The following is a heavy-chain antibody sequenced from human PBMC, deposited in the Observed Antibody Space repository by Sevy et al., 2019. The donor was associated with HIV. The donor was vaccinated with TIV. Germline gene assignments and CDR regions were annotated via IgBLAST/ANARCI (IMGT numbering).Heavy chain of an antibody. J-gene: IGHJ3*02. Sequence: GGSLRLSCAASGFTFSSYSMNWVRQAPGKGLEWVSSISSSSSYIYYADSVKGRFTISRDNAKNSLYLQMNSLRAEDTAVYYCARLGYRSSTSCRHAFDIWGQGTMVTVSS. D-gene: IGHD2-2*01. CDR2: ISSSSSYI. V-gene: IGHV3-21*01. CDR3: ARLGYRSSTSCRHAFDI. CDR1: GFTFSSYS.